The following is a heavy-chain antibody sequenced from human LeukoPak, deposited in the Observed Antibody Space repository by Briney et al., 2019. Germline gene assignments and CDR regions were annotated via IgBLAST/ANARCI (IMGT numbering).Heavy chain of an antibody. CDR1: GGTFSSYA. CDR3: ARAPRGMIWGSEYFRH. CDR2: IIPIFGTA. J-gene: IGHJ1*01. Sequence: SVKVSCKASGGTFSSYAISWVRQAPRQGLEWMGMIIPIFGTANYAQKFQGRVTITTDESTSTAYIELSSLRSEDTAVYYCARAPRGMIWGSEYFRHWGQGTLVSVSS. V-gene: IGHV1-69*05. D-gene: IGHD3-16*01.